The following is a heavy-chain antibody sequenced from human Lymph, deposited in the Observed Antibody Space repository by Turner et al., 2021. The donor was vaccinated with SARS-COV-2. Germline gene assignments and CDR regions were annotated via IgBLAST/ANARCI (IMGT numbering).Heavy chain of an antibody. J-gene: IGHJ5*02. Sequence: QVQLVQSGAEVKKTGSSVKVSCKASGRTFSSYAINWVRQAPGQGLEWMGRIIPILGIANYAQKFQGRVTITADKSTSTAYMELSSLRSEDTAVYYCARGRLDSFGGGYYSWFDPWGQGTLVTVSS. V-gene: IGHV1-69*04. CDR2: IIPILGIA. D-gene: IGHD1-26*01. CDR1: GRTFSSYA. CDR3: ARGRLDSFGGGYYSWFDP.